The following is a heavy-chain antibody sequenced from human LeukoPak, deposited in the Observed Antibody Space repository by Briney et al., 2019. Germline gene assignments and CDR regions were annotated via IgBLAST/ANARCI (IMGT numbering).Heavy chain of an antibody. Sequence: GGSLRLSCAASGFIFSRYTINWVRQAPGKGLEWVSSIWSDSADIHYADSVKGRFTISRDNAKNSLYPQMNSLRAEDSAVYYCARDFFHSDISRPFDYWGQGTLVTVSS. CDR2: IWSDSADI. D-gene: IGHD3-3*02. J-gene: IGHJ4*02. V-gene: IGHV3-21*01. CDR3: ARDFFHSDISRPFDY. CDR1: GFIFSRYT.